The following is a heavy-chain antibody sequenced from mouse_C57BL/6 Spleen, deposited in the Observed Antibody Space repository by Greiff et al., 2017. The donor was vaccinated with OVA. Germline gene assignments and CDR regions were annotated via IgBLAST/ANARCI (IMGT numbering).Heavy chain of an antibody. CDR2: IYPGSGST. D-gene: IGHD1-1*01. CDR1: GYTFTSYW. CDR3: ASGLYYYGSLDY. V-gene: IGHV1-55*01. Sequence: QVQLQQPGAELVKPGASVKMSCKASGYTFTSYWITWVKQRPGQGLEWIGDIYPGSGSTNYNEKFKSKATLTVDTSSSTAYMQLSSLTSEDSAGYYCASGLYYYGSLDYWGQGTTLTVSS. J-gene: IGHJ2*01.